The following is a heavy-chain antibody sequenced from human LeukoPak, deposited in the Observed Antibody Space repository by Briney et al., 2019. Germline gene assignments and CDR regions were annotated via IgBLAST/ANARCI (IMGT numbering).Heavy chain of an antibody. CDR2: IIPIFGTA. CDR1: GGTFSSYA. V-gene: IGHV1-69*13. J-gene: IGHJ4*02. D-gene: IGHD3-22*01. CDR3: ARDARYYYDSSGYYFLEAYYFDY. Sequence: SVKISCKASGGTFSSYAISWVRQAPGQGLEWMGGIIPIFGTANYAQKFQGRVTITADESTSTAYMEVSSLRSEDTAVYYCARDARYYYDSSGYYFLEAYYFDYWGQGTLVTVSS.